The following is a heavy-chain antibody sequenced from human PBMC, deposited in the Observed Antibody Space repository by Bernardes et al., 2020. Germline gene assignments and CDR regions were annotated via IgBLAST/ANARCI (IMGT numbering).Heavy chain of an antibody. Sequence: ASVKVSCKASGYTFTSYGISWVRQAPGQGLEWMGWISAYNGNTNYAQKLQGRVTMTTDTSTSTAYMELRSLRSDDTAVYYCASHSGFPLYYYGMDVWGQGTTVTVSS. CDR2: ISAYNGNT. CDR3: ASHSGFPLYYYGMDV. CDR1: GYTFTSYG. D-gene: IGHD3-10*01. J-gene: IGHJ6*02. V-gene: IGHV1-18*01.